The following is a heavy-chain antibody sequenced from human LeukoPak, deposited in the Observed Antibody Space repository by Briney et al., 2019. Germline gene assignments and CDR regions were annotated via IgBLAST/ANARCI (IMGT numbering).Heavy chain of an antibody. CDR3: ARRPDYGDYEGFFDY. D-gene: IGHD4-17*01. CDR2: IYPGDSDT. J-gene: IGHJ4*02. V-gene: IGHV5-51*01. CDR1: GYSFTSYW. Sequence: KISCKGSGYSFTSYWIGWVRQMPGKGLEWMGIIYPGDSDTRYSPSFRGQVTISADKSISTAYLQWSSLTASDTAMYYCARRPDYGDYEGFFDYWGQGTLVTVSS.